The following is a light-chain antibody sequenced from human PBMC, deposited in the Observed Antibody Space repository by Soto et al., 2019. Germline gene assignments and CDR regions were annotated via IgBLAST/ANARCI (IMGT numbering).Light chain of an antibody. J-gene: IGKJ2*01. CDR1: QTIRSY. V-gene: IGKV1-39*01. CDR3: QQSDSTPNT. CDR2: AAS. Sequence: DIQMTQSPSSLSASLGDRVTIACRASQTIRSYLNWYQQKPGKAPKLLIFAASSLQSGVPSRFRGSGSETDFTLPISSLQPEDFANYYCQQSDSTPNTFGQGTKLEL.